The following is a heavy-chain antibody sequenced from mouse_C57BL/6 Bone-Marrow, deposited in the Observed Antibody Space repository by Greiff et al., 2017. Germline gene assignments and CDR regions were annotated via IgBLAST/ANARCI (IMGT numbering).Heavy chain of an antibody. V-gene: IGHV1-69*01. D-gene: IGHD1-1*01. J-gene: IGHJ2*01. CDR2: IDPSDSYT. CDR3: ARDTTVVATGNYLDY. CDR1: GYTFTSYW. Sequence: VQLQQPGAELVMPGASVKLSCKASGYTFTSYWMHWVKQRPGQGLEWIGEIDPSDSYTNYNQKFKGKSTLTVDKSSSTAYMQLSSLTSEDSAVYYCARDTTVVATGNYLDYWGQGTTLTVAS.